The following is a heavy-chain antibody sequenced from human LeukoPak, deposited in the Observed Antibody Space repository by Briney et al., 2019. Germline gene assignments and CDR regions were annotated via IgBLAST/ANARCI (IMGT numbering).Heavy chain of an antibody. CDR3: ARNGDDSSGPFGY. D-gene: IGHD3-22*01. Sequence: PSETLSLTCTVSGGSISSSNYYWGWIRQPPGKGLEWIGSFYSRESTYYNPSLKSRVTISVDTSKNQFSLKLSSVTAADTAVYYCARNGDDSSGPFGYWGQGTLVTVSS. V-gene: IGHV4-39*07. J-gene: IGHJ4*02. CDR1: GGSISSSNYY. CDR2: FYSREST.